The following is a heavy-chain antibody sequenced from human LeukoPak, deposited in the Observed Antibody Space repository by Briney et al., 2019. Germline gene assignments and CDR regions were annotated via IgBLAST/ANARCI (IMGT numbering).Heavy chain of an antibody. Sequence: GGSLRLSCAASGFTFSDYAVHWVRQAPGKGLEYVSAISSSGGSTYYANSVKGRFTSSRDNSENTLYVQMGSLRAEDMAVYYCARVGNNDAFDIWGQGTMVTVSS. CDR1: GFTFSDYA. CDR2: ISSSGGST. V-gene: IGHV3-64*01. J-gene: IGHJ3*02. CDR3: ARVGNNDAFDI.